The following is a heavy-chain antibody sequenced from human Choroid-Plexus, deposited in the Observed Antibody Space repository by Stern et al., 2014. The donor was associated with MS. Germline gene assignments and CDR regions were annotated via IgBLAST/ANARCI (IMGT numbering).Heavy chain of an antibody. CDR2: VSYDGSNK. CDR3: AKDRQYLTYFFDH. J-gene: IGHJ5*02. D-gene: IGHD2/OR15-2a*01. V-gene: IGHV3-30*18. CDR1: GFTFGSCA. Sequence: QVQLVESGGGVVQPGRPLRLSCVASGFTFGSCAMHWVRQAPGKGLERAAGVSYDGSNKYYADSVKGRFTISRDKSQNTLYMQMSSLRPEDTAVYYCAKDRQYLTYFFDHWGQGSLVTVSS.